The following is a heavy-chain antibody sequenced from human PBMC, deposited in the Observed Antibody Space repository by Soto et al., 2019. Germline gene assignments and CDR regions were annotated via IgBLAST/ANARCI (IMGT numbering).Heavy chain of an antibody. CDR1: GFSFSNYA. Sequence: EVQLVESGGGLVQPGGSRRVSCAASGFSFSNYAMNWVRQAPGKGLEWVSYISIGSGSIFYADSVKGRFTISRDDAKNSLYMQMNTLRDEDTAVYYCVRDDRWAFDFWGKWTMVTVSS. V-gene: IGHV3-48*02. D-gene: IGHD3-22*01. J-gene: IGHJ3*01. CDR2: ISIGSGSI. CDR3: VRDDRWAFDF.